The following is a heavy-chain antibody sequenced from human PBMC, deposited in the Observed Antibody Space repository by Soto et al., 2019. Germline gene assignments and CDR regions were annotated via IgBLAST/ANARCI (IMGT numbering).Heavy chain of an antibody. J-gene: IGHJ6*02. D-gene: IGHD5-18*01. CDR3: ARGRGGYSYGYYYGMDV. CDR2: INHSGST. CDR1: GGSFSGYY. V-gene: IGHV4-34*01. Sequence: PSETLSLTCAVYGGSFSGYYWSWIRQPPGKGLEWIGEINHSGSTNYNPSLKSRVTISVDTSKNQFSLKLSSVTAADTAVYYCARGRGGYSYGYYYGMDVWAQVPSVT.